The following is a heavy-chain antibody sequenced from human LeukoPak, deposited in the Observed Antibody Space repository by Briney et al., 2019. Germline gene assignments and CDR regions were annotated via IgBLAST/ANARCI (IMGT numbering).Heavy chain of an antibody. CDR2: ISGSGGST. CDR1: GFTFSSYA. Sequence: QSGGSLRLSCAASGFTFSSYAMSWVRQAPGKGLEWVSAISGSGGSTYYADSVKGRFTISRDNSKNTLYLQMNSLRAEDTAVYYCAKDRELRYFDWLPMFDYWGQGTLVTVSS. CDR3: AKDRELRYFDWLPMFDY. V-gene: IGHV3-23*01. D-gene: IGHD3-9*01. J-gene: IGHJ4*02.